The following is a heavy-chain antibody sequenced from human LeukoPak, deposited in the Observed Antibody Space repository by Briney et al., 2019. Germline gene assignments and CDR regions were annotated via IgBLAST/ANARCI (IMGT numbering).Heavy chain of an antibody. J-gene: IGHJ6*02. Sequence: PGGSLRLSCAASGFTFNNYWMSWVRQAPGKGLEWVANIKQDRSEIYYVDSVKGRFTISRDNAKNSVYPQMNSLRADDTAVYYCGRGMDVWGQGTTVTVSS. V-gene: IGHV3-7*03. CDR1: GFTFNNYW. CDR3: GRGMDV. CDR2: IKQDRSEI.